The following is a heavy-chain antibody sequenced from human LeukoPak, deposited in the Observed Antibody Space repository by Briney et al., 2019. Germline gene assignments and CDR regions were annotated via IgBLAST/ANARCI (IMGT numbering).Heavy chain of an antibody. D-gene: IGHD3-22*01. V-gene: IGHV3-66*01. CDR2: IYSGGST. Sequence: GGSLRLSCAGSGFTVSSNYMSWVRQAPGKGLEWVSVIYSGGSTYYADSVKGRFTISRDNSKNTLYLQMNSLRAEDTAVYYCARDSKHYYDTSGYVIFDYWGQGTLVIVSS. J-gene: IGHJ4*02. CDR1: GFTVSSNY. CDR3: ARDSKHYYDTSGYVIFDY.